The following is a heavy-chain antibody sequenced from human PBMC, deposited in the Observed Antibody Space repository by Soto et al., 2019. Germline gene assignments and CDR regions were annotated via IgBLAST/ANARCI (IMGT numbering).Heavy chain of an antibody. Sequence: ASVKVSCKASGDTFASFGFSWVRQAPGQGLEWLGWISAYNGNTHYAQKVRDGVTLTTDTSTNTAYMELRRLTSDDTAVYYCARDQESITDRILQYWGQGTRVTVPS. J-gene: IGHJ4*02. CDR2: ISAYNGNT. D-gene: IGHD3-10*01. CDR3: ARDQESITDRILQY. V-gene: IGHV1-18*01. CDR1: GDTFASFG.